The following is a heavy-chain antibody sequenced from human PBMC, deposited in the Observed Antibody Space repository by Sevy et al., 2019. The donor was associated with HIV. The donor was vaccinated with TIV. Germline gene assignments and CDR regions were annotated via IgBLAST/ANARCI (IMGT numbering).Heavy chain of an antibody. V-gene: IGHV3-30*18. D-gene: IGHD3-16*01. Sequence: GGSLRLSCTASRFTFSTYDIHWVRQAPGKGLEWVAVISHAGSYQYYTDSVKGRFTISRDDSKNKAYLQMNSLRAYDSGVYYCAKGQGYDYIWGNERSEYYFDYWGQGTLVTVSS. CDR3: AKGQGYDYIWGNERSEYYFDY. CDR2: ISHAGSYQ. J-gene: IGHJ4*02. CDR1: RFTFSTYD.